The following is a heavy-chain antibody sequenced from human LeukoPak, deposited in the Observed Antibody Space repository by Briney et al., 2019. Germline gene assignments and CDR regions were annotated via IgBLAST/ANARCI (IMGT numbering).Heavy chain of an antibody. Sequence: SVKVSCKASGGTLSSYAISWVRQAPGQGLEWMGGIIPIFGTANYAQKFQGRVTITTDESTSTAYMELSSLRSEDTAVYYCARTRGSYRAGHAFDIWGQGTMVTVSS. J-gene: IGHJ3*02. V-gene: IGHV1-69*05. D-gene: IGHD1-26*01. CDR1: GGTLSSYA. CDR2: IIPIFGTA. CDR3: ARTRGSYRAGHAFDI.